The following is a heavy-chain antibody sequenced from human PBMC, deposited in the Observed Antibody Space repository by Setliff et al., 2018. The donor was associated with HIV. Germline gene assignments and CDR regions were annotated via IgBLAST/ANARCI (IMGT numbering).Heavy chain of an antibody. CDR3: AGGGPCLPFSFNF. CDR1: GYILTKCV. D-gene: IGHD3-16*01. V-gene: IGHV1-3*01. CDR2: INAGNGDT. J-gene: IGHJ4*02. Sequence: ASVTVTFQASGYILTKCVIHWVRQSPGQRHEWLGWINAGNGDTRYSQKFQGRIYITRDTSATTVYMELSRLRSEDTGLYYCAGGGPCLPFSFNFWGQGTLVTVSS.